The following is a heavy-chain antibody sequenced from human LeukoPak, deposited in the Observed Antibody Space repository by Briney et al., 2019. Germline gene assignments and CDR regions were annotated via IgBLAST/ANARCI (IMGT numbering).Heavy chain of an antibody. V-gene: IGHV4-34*01. CDR3: ARIRRPLRGYLDH. CDR2: INQIGNT. CDR1: GGSFSGYY. D-gene: IGHD3-16*01. J-gene: IGHJ4*02. Sequence: SETLSLTCYLYGGSFSGYYWSWIRQSPGKGLEWIGEINQIGNTNYIPSLKSRLTISIDTSNNQFSLNLTSVTAADTGVYYCARIRRPLRGYLDHWGQGTLVT.